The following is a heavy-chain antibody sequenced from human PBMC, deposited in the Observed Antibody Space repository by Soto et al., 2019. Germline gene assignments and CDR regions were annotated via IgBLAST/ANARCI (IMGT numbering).Heavy chain of an antibody. CDR2: ISSSSSYI. CDR1: GFTFSSYS. D-gene: IGHD2-2*01. V-gene: IGHV3-21*01. CDR3: ARAMGYCSSTRCSNYFDY. J-gene: IGHJ4*02. Sequence: PGGSLRLSCAASGFTFSSYSMNWVRQAPGKGLEWVSSISSSSSYIYYADSVKGRFTISRDNAKNSLYLQMNSLRAEDTAVYYCARAMGYCSSTRCSNYFDYWGQGTLVTVSS.